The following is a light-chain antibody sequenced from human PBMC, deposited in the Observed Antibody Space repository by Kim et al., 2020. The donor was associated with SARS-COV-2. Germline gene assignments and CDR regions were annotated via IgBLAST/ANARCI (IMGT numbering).Light chain of an antibody. V-gene: IGKV3-20*01. CDR1: QSVSSSY. J-gene: IGKJ5*01. Sequence: SPGERAPPSCRASQSVSSSYLAWYQQKPGQAPRLLIYGASSRATGIPDRFSGSGSGTDFTLTISRLEPEDFAVYYCQQYGSSLITFGQGTRLEIK. CDR2: GAS. CDR3: QQYGSSLIT.